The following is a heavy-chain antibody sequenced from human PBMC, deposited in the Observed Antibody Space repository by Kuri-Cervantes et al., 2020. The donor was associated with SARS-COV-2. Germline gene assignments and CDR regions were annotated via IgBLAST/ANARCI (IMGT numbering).Heavy chain of an antibody. V-gene: IGHV3-21*04. CDR3: ARDLRTAVAGSNFDY. D-gene: IGHD6-19*01. CDR1: GFTFSSYS. Sequence: GESLKISCAASGFTFSSYSMNWVRQAPGKGLEWVSSISSSSSYIYYADSVKGRFTISRDNAKNSLYLQMNSLRSDDTAVYYCARDLRTAVAGSNFDYWGQGTLVTVSS. J-gene: IGHJ4*02. CDR2: ISSSSSYI.